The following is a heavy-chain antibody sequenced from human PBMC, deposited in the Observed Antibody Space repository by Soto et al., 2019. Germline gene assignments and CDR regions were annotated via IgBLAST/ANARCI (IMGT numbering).Heavy chain of an antibody. V-gene: IGHV3-30-3*01. CDR2: ISYDGSNK. CDR3: ARGGDIALVPLPPSDY. J-gene: IGHJ4*02. CDR1: GFTFSSYA. Sequence: QVQLVESGGGVVQPGRSLRLSCAASGFTFSSYAMHWVRQAPGKGLEWVAVISYDGSNKYYADSVKGRFTISRDNSKNPLYLQMNSLRAEDTAVYYCARGGDIALVPLPPSDYWGQGTLVTVSS. D-gene: IGHD2-2*01.